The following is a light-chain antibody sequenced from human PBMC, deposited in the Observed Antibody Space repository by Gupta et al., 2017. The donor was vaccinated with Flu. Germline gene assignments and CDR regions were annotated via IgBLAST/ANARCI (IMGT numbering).Light chain of an antibody. V-gene: IGLV1-40*01. J-gene: IGLJ1*01. CDR1: SSNIGAGYV. CDR3: QSYDSSLSGFV. CDR2: RKT. Sequence: SVLTQSPSVSGAPGQRVTISCTGGSSNIGAGYVVHWYQQLPGTAPNLLIYRKTSRPSGVPDRFSGSKSGTSASLAITGLQAEDETDYYCQSYDSSLSGFVFGTGTKVTVL.